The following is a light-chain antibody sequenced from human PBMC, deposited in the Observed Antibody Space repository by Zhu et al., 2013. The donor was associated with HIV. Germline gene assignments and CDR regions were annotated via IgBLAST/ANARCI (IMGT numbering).Light chain of an antibody. J-gene: IGKJ1*01. CDR2: GTS. CDR1: QSVSSIY. Sequence: IVLTQSPGTLSLSPGERATLSCRAGQSVSSIYLAWYQQKPGQAPRVLIYGTSNRATGIPDRFSGSGSGTDFTLTISRLEPEDFAVYYCQQYSNYPWTFGQGTKVEIK. CDR3: QQYSNYPWT. V-gene: IGKV3-20*01.